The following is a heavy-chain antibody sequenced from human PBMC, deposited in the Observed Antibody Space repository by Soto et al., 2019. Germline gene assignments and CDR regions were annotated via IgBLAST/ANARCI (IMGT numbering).Heavy chain of an antibody. CDR2: INAGNGNT. J-gene: IGHJ3*02. V-gene: IGHV1-3*01. D-gene: IGHD3-22*01. CDR1: GNTFTNYA. CDR3: GSGDSSGYTALDI. Sequence: ASVKVSCKASGNTFTNYAIHWVRQAPGQRLEWMGWINAGNGNTKYSQKFQGRVSITKDTSASTAYMELSSLTSEDTAVYYCGSGDSSGYTALDIWGQGTMVTVSS.